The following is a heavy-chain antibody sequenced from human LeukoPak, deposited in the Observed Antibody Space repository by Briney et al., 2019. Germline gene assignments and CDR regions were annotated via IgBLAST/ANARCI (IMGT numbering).Heavy chain of an antibody. CDR3: ARGGYCSGGSCYFDH. CDR1: GYTFTIHD. J-gene: IGHJ1*01. Sequence: ASVKVSCKASGYTFTIHDINWVRQATGQGLEWVGWMNPNNGITGYAQKFQGRVTMTRNTSITTAYMELSSLRSEDTAAYYCARGGYCSGGSCYFDHWGQGTLVTVSS. D-gene: IGHD2-15*01. V-gene: IGHV1-8*01. CDR2: MNPNNGIT.